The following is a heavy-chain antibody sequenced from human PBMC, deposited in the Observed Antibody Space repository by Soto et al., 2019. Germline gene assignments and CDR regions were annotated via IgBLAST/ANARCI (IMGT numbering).Heavy chain of an antibody. CDR3: ARDGPSSSRYYSQAFAY. D-gene: IGHD3-22*01. CDR1: GYIFTSYA. Sequence: GASVKVSCKASGYIFTSYAMHWVRQAPGQRLEWMGWINAANDNTKYSQKFQGRVTITRDTSANTAYMELSSLRSEDTAVYYCARDGPSSSRYYSQAFAYWGQGTLVTVSS. V-gene: IGHV1-3*01. CDR2: INAANDNT. J-gene: IGHJ4*02.